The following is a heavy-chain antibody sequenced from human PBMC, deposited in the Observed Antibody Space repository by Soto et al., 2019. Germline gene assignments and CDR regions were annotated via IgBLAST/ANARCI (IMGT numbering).Heavy chain of an antibody. CDR2: IWYDGSNK. D-gene: IGHD3-10*01. J-gene: IGHJ4*02. V-gene: IGHV3-33*01. CDR1: GFTFSNYG. CDR3: ARGNGHNSGTFDY. Sequence: QVQLVESGGGVVQPGRSLRLSCAASGFTFSNYGMHWVRQAPGKGLEWVAVIWYDGSNKYYGDSVKGRFTISRDNSKNTLYLQMNSLRAEDTAAYYCARGNGHNSGTFDYWGQGTLVTVSS.